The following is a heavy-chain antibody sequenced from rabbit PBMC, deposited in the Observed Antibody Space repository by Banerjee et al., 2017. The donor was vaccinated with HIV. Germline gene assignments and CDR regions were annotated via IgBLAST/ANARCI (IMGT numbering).Heavy chain of an antibody. CDR2: IGTDSGIT. Sequence: QALLESGGDLLKPPGCFPTPCTASAFSSSNKYVMCWGRQAPGEGLEWMVGIGTDSGITWYASWVNGRFTVSRSTSLSTVDLKMTSLTAADTATYFCARDLAGVIGWNFGLWGQGTLVTVS. D-gene: IGHD4-1*01. CDR1: AFSSSNKYV. V-gene: IGHV1S43*01. CDR3: ARDLAGVIGWNFGL. J-gene: IGHJ4*01.